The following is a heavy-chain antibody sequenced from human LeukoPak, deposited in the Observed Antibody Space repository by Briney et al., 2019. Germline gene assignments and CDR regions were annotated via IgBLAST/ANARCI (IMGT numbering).Heavy chain of an antibody. D-gene: IGHD2-15*01. CDR1: GGFLRSDRHN. V-gene: IGHV4-39*07. Sequence: SETLSPTCSVSGGFLRSDRHNWAWVRQSADKGLEHIGSVDQTGSPYYNPPLKSRVTISVDTSNKQFSLNLTSVTAADTAAYYCARDLGGYPFFMDVWGKGITVTVSS. J-gene: IGHJ6*03. CDR3: ARDLGGYPFFMDV. CDR2: VDQTGSP.